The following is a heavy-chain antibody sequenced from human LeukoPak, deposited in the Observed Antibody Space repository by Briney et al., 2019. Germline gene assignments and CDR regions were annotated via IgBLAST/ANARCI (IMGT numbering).Heavy chain of an antibody. CDR1: GGSISSDY. J-gene: IGHJ3*02. Sequence: PSETLSLTCPVSGGSISSDYWSWIRQPPGKGLEWIGYIYYSGSTSYNPSLKSRVTISVDTSENQFSLKLSSVTAADTAVYYCARLRNYGDYVSDAFDIWGQGTMVTVSS. CDR3: ARLRNYGDYVSDAFDI. CDR2: IYYSGST. V-gene: IGHV4-59*08. D-gene: IGHD4-17*01.